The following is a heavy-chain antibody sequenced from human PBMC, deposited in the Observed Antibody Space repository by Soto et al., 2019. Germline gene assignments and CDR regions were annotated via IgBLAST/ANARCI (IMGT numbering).Heavy chain of an antibody. CDR3: AKDREDIVVVVAATVDY. J-gene: IGHJ4*02. V-gene: IGHV3-23*01. D-gene: IGHD2-15*01. Sequence: EVQLLESGGGLVQPGGSLRLSCPASGFTFSSYAMSWVRQAPGKGLEWVSAISGSGGSTYYADSVKGRFTISRDNSKNTMYLQMNRLRAEDTAVYYCAKDREDIVVVVAATVDYWGQGTLVTVSS. CDR1: GFTFSSYA. CDR2: ISGSGGST.